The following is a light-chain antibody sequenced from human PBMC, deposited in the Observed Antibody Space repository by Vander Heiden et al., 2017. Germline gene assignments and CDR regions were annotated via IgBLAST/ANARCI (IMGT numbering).Light chain of an antibody. CDR2: DAS. Sequence: DIQMTPSPSSLSASVGDRVTITCRASQSISSWFAWYQQKPGKAPKLLIYDASSLESGVPSRFSGSGSGTEFTLAISSLQPDDFATYYCQQYNSYPLTFGGGTKVEIK. V-gene: IGKV1-5*01. CDR3: QQYNSYPLT. J-gene: IGKJ4*01. CDR1: QSISSW.